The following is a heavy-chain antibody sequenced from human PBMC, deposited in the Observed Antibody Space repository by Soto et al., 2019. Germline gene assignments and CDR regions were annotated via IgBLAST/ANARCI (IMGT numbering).Heavy chain of an antibody. V-gene: IGHV4-34*01. CDR3: ARGAPRYCSSTSCYKHYMDV. CDR1: GGSFSGYY. Sequence: SETLSLTCAVYGGSFSGYYWSWIRQPPGKGLEWIGEINHSGSTNYNPSLKSRVTISVDTSKNQFSLKLSSVTAADTAVYYCARGAPRYCSSTSCYKHYMDVWGKGTTVTVSS. CDR2: INHSGST. D-gene: IGHD2-2*02. J-gene: IGHJ6*03.